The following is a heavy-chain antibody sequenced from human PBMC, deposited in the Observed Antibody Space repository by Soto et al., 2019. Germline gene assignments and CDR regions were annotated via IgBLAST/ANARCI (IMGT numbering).Heavy chain of an antibody. Sequence: SETLSLTCAVYGGSFSGYYWSWIRQPPGKGLEWIGEINHSGSTNYNPSLKSRVTISVDTSKNQFSLQLNSVTPEDTAVYYCARDESGPDYWGQGTLVTVSS. V-gene: IGHV4-34*01. CDR1: GGSFSGYY. CDR3: ARDESGPDY. J-gene: IGHJ4*02. CDR2: INHSGST.